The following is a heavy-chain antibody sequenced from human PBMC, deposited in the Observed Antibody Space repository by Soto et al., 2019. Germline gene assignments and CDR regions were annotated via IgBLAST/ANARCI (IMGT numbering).Heavy chain of an antibody. CDR1: GFAFSCYG. V-gene: IGHV3-30*03. D-gene: IGHD5-18*01. J-gene: IGHJ4*02. Sequence: QAQLVESGGGVGQPGRSLRLSCAASGFAFSCYGMHWVRQAPGTGLEWVAVISYDGSLQHYADSVKGRFTISRDNSKNMVLLQMSSLRAEDTAVYYCVSDRGYGHASVPYSWGQGTLVSVSS. CDR2: ISYDGSLQ. CDR3: VSDRGYGHASVPYS.